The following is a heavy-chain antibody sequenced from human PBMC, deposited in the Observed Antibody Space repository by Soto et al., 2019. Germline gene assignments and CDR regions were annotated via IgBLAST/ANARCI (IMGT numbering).Heavy chain of an antibody. D-gene: IGHD3-22*01. CDR1: GASIDRSNYY. J-gene: IGHJ4*02. CDR2: TYYNGNA. CDR3: ARHFVAVVIKGWGY. Sequence: QLQLQESGPGLVKPSETLSLTCTVSGASIDRSNYYWDWIRQPPGKGLEWIGTTYYNGNAYYNPSLKSRVTMSVDTSKNQFSLKLIYVTAADTAVYYCARHFVAVVIKGWGYWGQGTLVTVSS. V-gene: IGHV4-39*01.